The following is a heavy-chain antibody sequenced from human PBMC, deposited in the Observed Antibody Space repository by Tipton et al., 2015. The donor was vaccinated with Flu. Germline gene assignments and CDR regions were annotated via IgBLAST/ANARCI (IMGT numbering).Heavy chain of an antibody. CDR1: GGIFRSYA. CDR2: IIAIFGTA. J-gene: IGHJ1*01. D-gene: IGHD3-22*01. CDR3: ARNSGYHSKSYLQH. Sequence: QLVQSGAEVKKPGSSVKVSCKAPGGIFRSYAISWVRQAPGQGLEWMGGIIAIFGTANSAQKFQGRVTITADESTSTAYMELSSLRSEDTAVYYCARNSGYHSKSYLQHWGQGTPVTVSS. V-gene: IGHV1-69*01.